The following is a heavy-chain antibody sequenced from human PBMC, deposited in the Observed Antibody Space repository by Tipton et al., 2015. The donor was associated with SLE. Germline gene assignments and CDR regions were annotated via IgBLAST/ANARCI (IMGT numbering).Heavy chain of an antibody. Sequence: TLSLTCTVSGGSISSHYWSWIRQPPGKGLEWIGYIYYSGSTNYNPSLKSRVTISVDTSKNQFSLKLSSVTAADTAAYYCARVGLIAAAKTFDIWGQGTMVTVSS. CDR1: GGSISSHY. J-gene: IGHJ3*02. CDR2: IYYSGST. V-gene: IGHV4-59*11. CDR3: ARVGLIAAAKTFDI. D-gene: IGHD6-25*01.